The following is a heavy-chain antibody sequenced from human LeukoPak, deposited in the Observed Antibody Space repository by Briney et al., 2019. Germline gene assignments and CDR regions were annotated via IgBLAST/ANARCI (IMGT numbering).Heavy chain of an antibody. D-gene: IGHD6-19*01. CDR2: VYYSGST. CDR1: GGSISSYY. V-gene: IGHV4-59*01. J-gene: IGHJ4*02. CDR3: ARVRGSGWYEFEY. Sequence: SETLSLTCTVSGGSISSYYWTWIRQSPGKGLEWIGSVYYSGSTYYNPSLESRVTMSVDTSKNQFFLKLTSVTAADTAVYHCARVRGSGWYEFEYWGQGTRVTVSS.